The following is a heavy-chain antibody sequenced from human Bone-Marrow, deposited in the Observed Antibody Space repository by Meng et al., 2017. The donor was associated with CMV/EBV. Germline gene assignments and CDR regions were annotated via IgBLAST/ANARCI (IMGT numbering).Heavy chain of an antibody. D-gene: IGHD6-19*01. J-gene: IGHJ3*02. CDR2: INPSGGST. V-gene: IGHV1-46*01. CDR3: ATVAGMEESDAFDI. Sequence: ASVKVSCKASGGTFSSYAISWVRQAPGQGLEWMGIINPSGGSTSYAQKFQGRVTMTRDTSTSTVYMELSSLRSEDTAVYYCATVAGMEESDAFDIWGQGTMVTVSS. CDR1: GGTFSSYA.